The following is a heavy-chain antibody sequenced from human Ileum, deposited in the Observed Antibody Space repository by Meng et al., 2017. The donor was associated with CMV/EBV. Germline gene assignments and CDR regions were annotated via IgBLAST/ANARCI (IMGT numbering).Heavy chain of an antibody. CDR3: ARAAARGVPVDL. J-gene: IGHJ5*02. D-gene: IGHD3-10*01. CDR2: IHPTGTT. V-gene: IGHV4-4*07. Sequence: VQPQDSGPRLLQPSETLSLPCTVTGGSLTSYYWTWIRQPAGKGLEWIGRIHPTGTTDDNPSLRSRVSMSLDKSKNQFSLKLTSVTAADTAVYYCARAAARGVPVDLWGQGTLVTVSS. CDR1: GGSLTSYY.